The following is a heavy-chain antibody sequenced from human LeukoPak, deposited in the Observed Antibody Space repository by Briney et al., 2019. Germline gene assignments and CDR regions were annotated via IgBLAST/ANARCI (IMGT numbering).Heavy chain of an antibody. D-gene: IGHD3-10*01. CDR3: STDSSVRRLMVRGVTFDR. CDR1: GYTFTSYG. Sequence: ASVKVSCTASGYTFTSYGISWVRQAPGQGLECVGWISAYNGNTNYAKNLKGRFTMTEDTSKDTAYIQLSSLRAEDTAVYYLSTDSSVRRLMVRGVTFDRWGERSLVSVSS. J-gene: IGHJ5*02. V-gene: IGHV1-18*01. CDR2: ISAYNGNT.